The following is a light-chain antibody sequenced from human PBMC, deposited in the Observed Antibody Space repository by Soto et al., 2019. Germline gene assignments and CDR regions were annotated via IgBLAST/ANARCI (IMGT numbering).Light chain of an antibody. CDR2: QAS. J-gene: IGKJ2*01. CDR3: HQYRDFPYT. CDR1: QTVTKW. V-gene: IGKV1-5*03. Sequence: DIQMTQSPSTLSAFVGERVTITCRASQTVTKWLAWYQQKPGKAPKLLIFQASRLASGVPSRFSGSGAGTEFTLSVSSLQPDDFATYYCHQYRDFPYTFGQGTKLDIK.